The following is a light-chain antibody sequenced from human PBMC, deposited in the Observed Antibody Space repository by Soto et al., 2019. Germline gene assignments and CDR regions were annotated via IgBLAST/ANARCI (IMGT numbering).Light chain of an antibody. Sequence: SVLTQPPSAYGTPGQGVTISCSGSSSDIGSNTVNWYQQLPGTAPKLLIYFNNQRPSGVPDRFSGSKSGTAASLAISGLQSEDEAQYYCAAWDDSLNVPVFGGGTKVTVL. V-gene: IGLV1-44*01. J-gene: IGLJ3*02. CDR2: FNN. CDR3: AAWDDSLNVPV. CDR1: SSDIGSNT.